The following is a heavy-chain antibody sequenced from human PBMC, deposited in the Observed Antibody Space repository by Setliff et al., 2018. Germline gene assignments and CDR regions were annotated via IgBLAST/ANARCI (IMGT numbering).Heavy chain of an antibody. CDR3: ARGSVEYSRGWYYFDY. V-gene: IGHV1-18*01. CDR2: ISGYNGYT. D-gene: IGHD6-19*01. Sequence: ASVKVSCKAFGYTFAKYGTSWARQAPGQGLEWMGWISGYNGYTVYAQKLQGRATLTTDTSTGTAYMEVRSLRSEDTAVYYCARGSVEYSRGWYYFDYWAQGTLVTVSS. J-gene: IGHJ4*02. CDR1: GYTFAKYG.